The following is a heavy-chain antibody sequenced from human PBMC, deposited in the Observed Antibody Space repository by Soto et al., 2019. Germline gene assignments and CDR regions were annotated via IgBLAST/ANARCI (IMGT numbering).Heavy chain of an antibody. CDR1: GYTFTSYG. V-gene: IGHV1-18*01. J-gene: IGHJ4*02. CDR3: ARGDNDFWSGYYFHNYFDY. CDR2: ISAYNGNT. Sequence: EASVKVSCKASGYTFTSYGISWVRQAPGQGLEWMGWISAYNGNTNYAQKLQGRVTMTTDTSTSTAYMELRSLRSDDTAVYYCARGDNDFWSGYYFHNYFDYWGQGTLVTV. D-gene: IGHD3-3*01.